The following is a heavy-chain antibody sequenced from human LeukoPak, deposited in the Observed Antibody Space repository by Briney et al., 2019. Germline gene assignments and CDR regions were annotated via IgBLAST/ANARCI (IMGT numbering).Heavy chain of an antibody. D-gene: IGHD3-22*01. CDR2: IYSGGST. Sequence: PGGSLRLSCAASGFTVRSNYMSWVRQAPGKGLEWVSVIYSGGSTYYADSVKGRFTISRDNSKNTLYLQMNSLRAGDTAVYYCASHYDSSGYYGYWFDPWGQGTLVTVSS. CDR1: GFTVRSNY. J-gene: IGHJ5*02. CDR3: ASHYDSSGYYGYWFDP. V-gene: IGHV3-53*01.